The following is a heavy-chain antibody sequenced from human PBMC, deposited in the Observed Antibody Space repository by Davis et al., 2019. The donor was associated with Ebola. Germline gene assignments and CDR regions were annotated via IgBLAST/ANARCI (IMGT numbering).Heavy chain of an antibody. J-gene: IGHJ4*02. V-gene: IGHV3-30*03. Sequence: GGSLRLSCAASGFTFSSYGMHWVRQAPGKGLEWVAVISYDGSNKYYADSVKGRFTISRDNAKNSLYLQMNSLRAEDTAVYYCAREEAYYDFWSGYLDYWGQGTLVTVSS. CDR2: ISYDGSNK. CDR1: GFTFSSYG. D-gene: IGHD3-3*01. CDR3: AREEAYYDFWSGYLDY.